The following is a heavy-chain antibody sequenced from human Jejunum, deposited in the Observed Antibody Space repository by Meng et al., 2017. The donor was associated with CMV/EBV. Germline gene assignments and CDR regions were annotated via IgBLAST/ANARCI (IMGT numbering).Heavy chain of an antibody. CDR2: VKRKTDGETT. CDR3: TTEYWGIAS. CDR1: GFSFSNAW. D-gene: IGHD7-27*01. Sequence: VELGERGGGFVNPGGSLGLSCAASGFSFSNAWMGWVRQSPGKGLEWVGRVKRKTDGETTDYPAPVKGRFTISRDDSKKTLYLQMNSLKSEDTAIYYCTTEYWGIASWGQWTLVTVSS. J-gene: IGHJ1*01. V-gene: IGHV3-15*01.